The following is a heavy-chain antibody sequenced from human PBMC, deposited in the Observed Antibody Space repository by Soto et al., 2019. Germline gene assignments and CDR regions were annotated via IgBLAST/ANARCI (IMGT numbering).Heavy chain of an antibody. CDR1: GYTFTAYC. CDR3: ARSRSGSCYDAIAY. Sequence: ASVKVSCKASGYTFTAYCIHWVRQAPGQRLEWLGWITTANGDSKYSQKVQGRVTIARDTSASTAYMELSSLRSEDTAVYYCARSRSGSCYDAIAYWGQGALVTVSS. J-gene: IGHJ4*02. CDR2: ITTANGDS. V-gene: IGHV1-3*04. D-gene: IGHD3-22*01.